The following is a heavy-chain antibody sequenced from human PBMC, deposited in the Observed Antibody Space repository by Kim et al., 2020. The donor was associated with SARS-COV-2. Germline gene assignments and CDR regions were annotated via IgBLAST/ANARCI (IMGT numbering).Heavy chain of an antibody. CDR1: GSTFSDYG. CDR2: ISGGGAKI. J-gene: IGHJ6*03. Sequence: GGSLRLSCAASGSTFSDYGMKRARQAPCKGLEWVSRISGGGAKIYYIDSLKGRFTISRDSSKNVVPLQLNSLRVYDTDLFYCSGVHADWYFGFFIFCGKG. D-gene: IGHD2-21*02. CDR3: SGVHADWYFGFFIF. V-gene: IGHV3-23*01.